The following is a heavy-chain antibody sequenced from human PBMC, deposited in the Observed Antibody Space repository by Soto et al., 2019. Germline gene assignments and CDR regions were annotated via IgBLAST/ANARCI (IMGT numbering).Heavy chain of an antibody. CDR1: GFTFSSYG. D-gene: IGHD2-15*01. Sequence: GGSLRLSCAASGFTFSSYGMHWVRQAPGKGLEGVAVIWSDGSNKYYADSVKGRFTISRDNSKNTLYLQMNSLRAEDTTLYSCARRVVVGVASSADDFDIWGQGTMVTVSS. J-gene: IGHJ3*02. V-gene: IGHV3-33*01. CDR3: ARRVVVGVASSADDFDI. CDR2: IWSDGSNK.